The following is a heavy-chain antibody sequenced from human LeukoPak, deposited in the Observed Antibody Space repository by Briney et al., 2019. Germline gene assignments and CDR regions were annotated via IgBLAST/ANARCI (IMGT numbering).Heavy chain of an antibody. V-gene: IGHV4-39*01. CDR1: GGSISSSSYY. J-gene: IGHJ6*03. CDR3: ARQVLSLYYYYMDV. Sequence: PSETLSLTCTVSGGSISSSSYYWGWIRQPPGKGLEWIGSIYYSGSTYYNPSLKSRVTISVDTSKNQFYLKLSSVTAADTAVYYCARQVLSLYYYYMDVWGKGTTVTISS. D-gene: IGHD3-16*01. CDR2: IYYSGST.